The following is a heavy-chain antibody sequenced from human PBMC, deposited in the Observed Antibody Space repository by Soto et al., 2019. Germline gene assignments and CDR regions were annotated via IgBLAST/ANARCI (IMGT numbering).Heavy chain of an antibody. Sequence: QVQLVESGGGVVQPGRSLRLSCAASGFTFSSYGMHWVRQAPGKGLEWVAVIWYDGRNKYYADSVKGRFTISRDNSKNTLYLQMNSLRGEDTAVYYCVRGRYCTNGVCYSQVSDYWGQGTLVTVSS. J-gene: IGHJ4*02. D-gene: IGHD2-8*01. CDR3: VRGRYCTNGVCYSQVSDY. CDR1: GFTFSSYG. CDR2: IWYDGRNK. V-gene: IGHV3-33*01.